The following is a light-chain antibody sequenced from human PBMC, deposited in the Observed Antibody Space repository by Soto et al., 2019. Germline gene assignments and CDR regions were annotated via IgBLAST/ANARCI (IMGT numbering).Light chain of an antibody. J-gene: IGKJ1*01. Sequence: DIVMTQAPLSLSVSPGQPASISCKSSQSLLHPYGRTYLYWYLQKPGQPPQLLMYEVSNRFAGAPEMCSGGGSAEYFTLISSRVDADDAGFYYCMQRIHLRTFGQGTKVEIK. CDR3: MQRIHLRT. V-gene: IGKV2D-29*01. CDR2: EVS. CDR1: QSLLHPYGRTY.